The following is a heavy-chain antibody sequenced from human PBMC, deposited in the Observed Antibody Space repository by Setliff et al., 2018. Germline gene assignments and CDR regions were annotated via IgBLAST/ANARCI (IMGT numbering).Heavy chain of an antibody. CDR3: ARCDGVYYYYMDV. J-gene: IGHJ6*03. D-gene: IGHD3-10*01. CDR1: GGSISSGGYY. CDR2: IYYSGST. Sequence: SETLSLTCTVSGGSISSGGYYWSWIRQHPGKGLEWIGYIYYSGSTYYNPSLKSRVTISVDTSKNQFSLKLSSVTAADTAVYCCARCDGVYYYYMDVWGKGTTVTVSS. V-gene: IGHV4-31*03.